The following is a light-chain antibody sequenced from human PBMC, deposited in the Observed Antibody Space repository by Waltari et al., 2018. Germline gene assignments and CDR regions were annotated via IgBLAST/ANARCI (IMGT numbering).Light chain of an antibody. J-gene: IGLJ2*01. CDR2: EDR. CDR1: SRSIAVNF. V-gene: IGLV6-57*03. Sequence: FVLTQPHSVSESPGKTVIISCTRSSRSIAVNFVQWFRQRPGGAPSTVIFEDRQRHVGVPNRFSASIDSPANSAYLTISGLEPEDEADYYCQSYDGRDHVIFGGGTKLTVL. CDR3: QSYDGRDHVI.